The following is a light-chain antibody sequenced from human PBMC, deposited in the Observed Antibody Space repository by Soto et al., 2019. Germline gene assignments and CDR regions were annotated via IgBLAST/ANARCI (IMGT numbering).Light chain of an antibody. V-gene: IGKV1-39*01. CDR1: QSIDTH. J-gene: IGKJ1*01. CDR2: EAS. Sequence: DIRMTQSPSSLSASVGDRVTITCRASQSIDTHLNWYQQHPGKAPNALIYEASNLQSGVPSRFSGSGSGTDFTLTISGLQPDDSATYYCHQTYSPPDTFGQGTKVESK. CDR3: HQTYSPPDT.